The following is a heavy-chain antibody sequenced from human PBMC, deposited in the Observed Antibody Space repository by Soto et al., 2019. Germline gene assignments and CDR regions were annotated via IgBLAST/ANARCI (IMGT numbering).Heavy chain of an antibody. CDR3: ARFSYSTLDY. V-gene: IGHV4-34*01. D-gene: IGHD4-4*01. J-gene: IGHJ4*02. CDR1: GGSFSGYY. CDR2: INHSGST. Sequence: QVQLQQWGAGLLKTSETLSLTCAVYGGSFSGYYWSWIRQPPGKGLEWIGEINHSGSTNYNPSLKSRVTISVDTSKNQFSLKLSSVTAADTAVYYCARFSYSTLDYWGQGTLVTVSS.